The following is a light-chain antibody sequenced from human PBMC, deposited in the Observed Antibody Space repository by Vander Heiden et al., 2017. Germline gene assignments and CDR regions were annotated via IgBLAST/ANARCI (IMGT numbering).Light chain of an antibody. J-gene: IGKJ4*01. CDR2: GAS. CDR1: QSVSRK. Sequence: EIAFTPSPATLSVSPGERVTLSCRASQSVSRKLAWYQQKPGQAPRLLIYGASTRACGIAARFSGSGYGIEFTLTISSLQSEDFAIYYCQQYNNWSPVTFGGGTKVEIK. CDR3: QQYNNWSPVT. V-gene: IGKV3-15*01.